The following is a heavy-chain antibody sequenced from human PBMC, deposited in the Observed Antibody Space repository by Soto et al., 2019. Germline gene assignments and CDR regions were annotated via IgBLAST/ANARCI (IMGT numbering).Heavy chain of an antibody. CDR2: ISYDGSNK. CDR3: AFGSGYYFSFDY. D-gene: IGHD3-22*01. Sequence: PGGSLRLSCAASGFTFSSYGMHWVRQAPGKGLEWVAVISYDGSNKYYADSVKGRFTISRDNSKNTLYLQMNSLRAEDTAVYYCAFGSGYYFSFDYWGQGTLVTVSS. CDR1: GFTFSSYG. V-gene: IGHV3-30*03. J-gene: IGHJ4*02.